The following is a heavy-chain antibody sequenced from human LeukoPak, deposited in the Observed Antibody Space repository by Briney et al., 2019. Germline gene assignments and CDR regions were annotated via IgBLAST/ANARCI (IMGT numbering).Heavy chain of an antibody. CDR3: ARPVVAATTPDTFDI. D-gene: IGHD2-15*01. CDR2: ISGGSSFT. Sequence: GGSLRLSCAASGFSFSSFSMNWVRQAPGKGLEWVSYISGGSSFTYYVDSVKGRFTISRDNAKNSLYLQMNSLRAEDTAVYYCARPVVAATTPDTFDIWGQGTMVTVSS. CDR1: GFSFSSFS. J-gene: IGHJ3*02. V-gene: IGHV3-21*01.